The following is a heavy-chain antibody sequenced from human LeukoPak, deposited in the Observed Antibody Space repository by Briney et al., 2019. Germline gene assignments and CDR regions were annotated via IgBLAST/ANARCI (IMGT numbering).Heavy chain of an antibody. V-gene: IGHV1-69*13. CDR1: GGTFSSYA. CDR2: IIPIFGTA. J-gene: IGHJ5*02. Sequence: SVKVSFKASGGTFSSYAISWVRQAPGQGLEWMGGIIPIFGTANYAQKFQGRVTITADESTSTAYMELSSLRSEDTAVYYCARGLQLERNNWFDPWGQGTLVTVSS. D-gene: IGHD1-1*01. CDR3: ARGLQLERNNWFDP.